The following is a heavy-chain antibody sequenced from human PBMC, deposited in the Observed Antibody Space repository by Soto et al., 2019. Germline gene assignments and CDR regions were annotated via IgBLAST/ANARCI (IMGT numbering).Heavy chain of an antibody. CDR1: GGSISSYY. Sequence: QVQLQESGPGLVKPSETLSLTCTVSGGSISSYYWSWIRQPPGKGLEWIGYIYYSGSTNYNPSLKSRVTISVDTSKNQFSLKLSSVTAADTAVYYCAREMATPRGIYYGMDVWGQGTTVTVSS. D-gene: IGHD5-12*01. V-gene: IGHV4-59*01. CDR3: AREMATPRGIYYGMDV. CDR2: IYYSGST. J-gene: IGHJ6*02.